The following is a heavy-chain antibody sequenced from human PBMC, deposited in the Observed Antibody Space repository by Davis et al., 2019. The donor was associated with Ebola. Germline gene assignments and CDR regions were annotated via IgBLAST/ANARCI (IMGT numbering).Heavy chain of an antibody. D-gene: IGHD3-9*01. J-gene: IGHJ4*02. CDR2: ISGCNTNT. CDR1: GYTFTSYG. Sequence: ASVKVSCKSSGYTFTSYGLVWVRQAPGLGLEWMGWISGCNTNTNFAQKFQGRVTVSKDTSTNTAYMDLRSLTSDDTAIYYCARAPNYDVLTGTSSYYFDYWGQGTLVTVSS. CDR3: ARAPNYDVLTGTSSYYFDY. V-gene: IGHV1-18*04.